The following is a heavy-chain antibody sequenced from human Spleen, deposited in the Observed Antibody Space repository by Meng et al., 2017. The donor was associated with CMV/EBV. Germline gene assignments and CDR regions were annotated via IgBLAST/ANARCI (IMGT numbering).Heavy chain of an antibody. CDR3: ARVSVAAAGTNFDY. J-gene: IGHJ4*02. Sequence: GGSLRLSCAASGFTFSSYSMNWVRQAPGKGLEWVSYISSSSTIYYADSVKGRFTISRDNAKNSLYLQMNSLRAEDTAVYYCARVSVAAAGTNFDYWGQGTLVTVSS. CDR2: ISSSSTI. D-gene: IGHD6-13*01. V-gene: IGHV3-48*04. CDR1: GFTFSSYS.